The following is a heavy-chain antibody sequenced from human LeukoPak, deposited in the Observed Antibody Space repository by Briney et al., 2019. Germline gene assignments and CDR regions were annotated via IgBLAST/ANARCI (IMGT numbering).Heavy chain of an antibody. J-gene: IGHJ6*02. CDR1: GFTFSSYG. CDR3: AKDLEYCSGGSCWYYYYGMDV. D-gene: IGHD2-15*01. V-gene: IGHV3-30*02. CDR2: IRYDGSNK. Sequence: PGGSLRLSCAASGFTFSSYGMHWVRQAPGKGLEWVAFIRYDGSNKYYADSVKGRFTISGDNSKNTLYLQMNSLRAEDTAVYYCAKDLEYCSGGSCWYYYYGMDVWGQGTTVTVSS.